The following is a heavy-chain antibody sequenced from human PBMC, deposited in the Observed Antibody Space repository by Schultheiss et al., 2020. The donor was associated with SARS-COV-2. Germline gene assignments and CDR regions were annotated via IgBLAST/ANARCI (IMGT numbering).Heavy chain of an antibody. J-gene: IGHJ3*02. Sequence: GGSLRLSCAASGFTFSTYGMHWVRQAPGKGLEWVAVIWYDGSNKYYADSVKGRFTISRDNSKNTLYLQMNSLRAEDTAVYYCARVRVAGIAARRDAFDIWGQGTMVTVSS. CDR2: IWYDGSNK. V-gene: IGHV3-33*01. D-gene: IGHD6-6*01. CDR1: GFTFSTYG. CDR3: ARVRVAGIAARRDAFDI.